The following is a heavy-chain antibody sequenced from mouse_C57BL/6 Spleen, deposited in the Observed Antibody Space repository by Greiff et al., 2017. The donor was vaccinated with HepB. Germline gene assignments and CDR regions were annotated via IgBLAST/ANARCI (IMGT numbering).Heavy chain of an antibody. D-gene: IGHD2-1*01. Sequence: VKLQESGPELVKPGASVKISCKASGYSFTSYYIHWVKQRPGQGLEWIGWIYPGSGNTKYNEKFKGKATLTADTSSSTAYMQLSSLTSEDSAVYYCARSPVYYGNYYYAMDYWGQGTSVTVSS. CDR1: GYSFTSYY. J-gene: IGHJ4*01. CDR3: ARSPVYYGNYYYAMDY. V-gene: IGHV1-66*01. CDR2: IYPGSGNT.